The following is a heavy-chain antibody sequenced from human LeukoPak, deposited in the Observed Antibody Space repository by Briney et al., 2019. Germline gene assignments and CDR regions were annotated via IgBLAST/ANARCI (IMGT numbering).Heavy chain of an antibody. Sequence: GGSLRLSCAASGFTFSSYAMHWVRHVPGKGLEWVSGVNWNGGSTGYADSVKGRFTISRDNAKNSLYLQMNSLRAEDTAVYYCARRLVGTPDYFDYWGQGTLVTVSS. CDR1: GFTFSSYA. V-gene: IGHV3-20*04. CDR2: VNWNGGST. J-gene: IGHJ4*02. D-gene: IGHD4-23*01. CDR3: ARRLVGTPDYFDY.